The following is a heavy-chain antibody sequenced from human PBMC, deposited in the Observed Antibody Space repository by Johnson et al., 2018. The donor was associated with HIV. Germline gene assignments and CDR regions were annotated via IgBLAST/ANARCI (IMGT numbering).Heavy chain of an antibody. Sequence: VQLVESGGGLVQPGGSLRLSCAASGFTLSSYAMHWVRQAPGKGLEYVSAISSNGGSTYYANSVKGRFTISRDNSKNTLYLQMNSLRAEDTAVYYCARGGVVTAIPHAFDIWGQGTMVTVSS. CDR3: ARGGVVTAIPHAFDI. D-gene: IGHD2-21*02. CDR2: ISSNGGST. J-gene: IGHJ3*02. V-gene: IGHV3-64*01. CDR1: GFTLSSYA.